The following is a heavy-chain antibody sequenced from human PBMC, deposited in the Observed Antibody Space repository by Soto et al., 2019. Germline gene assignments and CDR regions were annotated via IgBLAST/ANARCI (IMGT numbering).Heavy chain of an antibody. CDR3: ARVGYSYEYYYYYYGMDV. V-gene: IGHV4-59*01. Sequence: SETLSLTCTVSGGSISSYYWSWIRQPPGKGLEWIGYIYYSGSTNYNPSLKSRVTISVDTSKNQFSLKLSSVTAADTAVYYCARVGYSYEYYYYYYGMDVWGQGTTVTV. J-gene: IGHJ6*02. D-gene: IGHD5-18*01. CDR1: GGSISSYY. CDR2: IYYSGST.